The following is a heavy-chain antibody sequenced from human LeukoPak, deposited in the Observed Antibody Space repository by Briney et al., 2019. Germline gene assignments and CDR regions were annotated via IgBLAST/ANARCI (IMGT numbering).Heavy chain of an antibody. V-gene: IGHV1-69*01. D-gene: IGHD5-12*01. CDR3: ARDPRPRGYDTLVFDY. CDR1: GGTFSSYA. CDR2: IIPIFGTA. Sequence: SVKVSCKASGGTFSSYAISWVRQAPGQGLEWMGGIIPIFGTANYAQKFQGRVTITADESTSTAYMELSSLRSDDTAVYYCARDPRPRGYDTLVFDYWGQGTLVTVSS. J-gene: IGHJ4*02.